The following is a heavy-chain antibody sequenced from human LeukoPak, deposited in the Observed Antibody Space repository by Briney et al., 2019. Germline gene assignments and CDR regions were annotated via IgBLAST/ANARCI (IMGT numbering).Heavy chain of an antibody. Sequence: GGSLRLSCAASGLTFSSYGMHWVRQAPGKGLEWVAVIWYDGSNKYYADSVKGRFTISRDNSKNTLYLQMNSLRAEDTAVYYCARSILTGYNWFDPWGQGTLVTVSS. CDR2: IWYDGSNK. V-gene: IGHV3-33*01. CDR1: GLTFSSYG. J-gene: IGHJ5*02. D-gene: IGHD3-9*01. CDR3: ARSILTGYNWFDP.